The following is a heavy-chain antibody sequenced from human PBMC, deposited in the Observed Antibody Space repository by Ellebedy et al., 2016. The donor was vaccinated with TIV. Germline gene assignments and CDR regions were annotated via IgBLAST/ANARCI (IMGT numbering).Heavy chain of an antibody. J-gene: IGHJ4*02. CDR3: VKDIGSGWFGTFDY. Sequence: PGGSLRLSCAASGFIFEHYDMHWVRQVPGKGLEWVSGLSSSGNNIGSADSVEGRFTISSDNAKNYLHLQMNTLRDEDTAIYYCVKDIGSGWFGTFDYWGQGILVTVSS. CDR2: LSSSGNNI. D-gene: IGHD6-19*01. V-gene: IGHV3-9*01. CDR1: GFIFEHYD.